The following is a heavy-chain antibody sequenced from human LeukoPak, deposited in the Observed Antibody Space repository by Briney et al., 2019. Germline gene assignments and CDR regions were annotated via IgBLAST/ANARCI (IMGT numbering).Heavy chain of an antibody. CDR2: MGWSSGII. Sequence: GRSLSLSCAASGFIFDDHGMHWVRRAPGKGLGWVSGMGWSSGIIGSAATLQGRFTISRDNAKNSLYLQMNSPRAEDTAVYYCASASSGWFESLDYWGQGTLVTVSS. V-gene: IGHV3-9*01. D-gene: IGHD6-19*01. J-gene: IGHJ4*02. CDR3: ASASSGWFESLDY. CDR1: GFIFDDHG.